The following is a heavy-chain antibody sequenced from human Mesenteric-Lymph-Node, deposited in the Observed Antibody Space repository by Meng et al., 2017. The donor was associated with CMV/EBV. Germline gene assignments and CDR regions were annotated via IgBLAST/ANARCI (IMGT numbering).Heavy chain of an antibody. CDR2: MYPGDSDT. J-gene: IGHJ3*02. D-gene: IGHD3-3*01. CDR1: GYSFTSYW. Sequence: GGSLRLSCKGSGYSFTSYWIGWVRQMPGKGLEWMGIMYPGDSDTRYSPSFQGQVTISADKSISTAYLQLSSLRASDTAMYYCARAYYDFWSAYSTKAFDIWGQGTMVTVSS. V-gene: IGHV5-51*01. CDR3: ARAYYDFWSAYSTKAFDI.